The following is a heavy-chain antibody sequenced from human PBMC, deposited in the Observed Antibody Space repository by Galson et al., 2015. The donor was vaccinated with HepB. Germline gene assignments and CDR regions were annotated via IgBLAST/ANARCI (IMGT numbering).Heavy chain of an antibody. V-gene: IGHV4-59*01. CDR2: IYYSGST. CDR1: GGSISSYY. J-gene: IGHJ6*02. D-gene: IGHD4-23*01. CDR3: ARMTTVGYYYYDMDV. Sequence: SETLSLTCTVSGGSISSYYWSWIRQPPGKGLEWIGYIYYSGSTHYNPSLKSRVTISVDTSKNPFSLNLSSVTAADTAVYYCARMTTVGYYYYDMDVWGQGTTVTVSS.